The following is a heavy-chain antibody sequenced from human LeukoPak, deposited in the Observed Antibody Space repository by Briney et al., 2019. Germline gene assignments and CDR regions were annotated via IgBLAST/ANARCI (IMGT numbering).Heavy chain of an antibody. J-gene: IGHJ4*02. CDR2: INHSGSA. CDR3: ARGGSGWYRTGFDY. Sequence: SETLSLTCAVYGGSFSNYYWSWIRLPPGKGLEWIGEINHSGSATYNPSLKSRVTISVETSRNQFSLKLSSVTAADTAVYYCARGGSGWYRTGFDYWGQGTLVTVSS. V-gene: IGHV4-34*01. CDR1: GGSFSNYY. D-gene: IGHD6-19*01.